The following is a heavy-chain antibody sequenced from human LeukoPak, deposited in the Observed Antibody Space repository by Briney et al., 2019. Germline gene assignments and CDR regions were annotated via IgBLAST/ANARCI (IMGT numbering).Heavy chain of an antibody. Sequence: SETLSLTCTVSGGSISSYYWSWIRQPPGKGLEWIGYIYYSGSTNYNPSLKSRVTISVDTSKNQFSLKLSSVTAADTAVYYCAREPADHYYYYYMDVWGKGTTVTVSS. CDR1: GGSISSYY. J-gene: IGHJ6*03. CDR3: AREPADHYYYYYMDV. CDR2: IYYSGST. V-gene: IGHV4-59*01.